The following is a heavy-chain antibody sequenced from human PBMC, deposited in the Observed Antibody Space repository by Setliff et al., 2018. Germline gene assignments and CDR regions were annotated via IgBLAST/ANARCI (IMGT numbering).Heavy chain of an antibody. D-gene: IGHD2-15*01. V-gene: IGHV4-39*01. Sequence: SETLSLTCTVSDDSFTSSRYYWGWIRQAPGSGLEWIGSISYSGTPYYNASVESRVTISIDTSRNQFSLELRSVTVADTATYYCVRPGGTTVVARHFDYWGSGILVPSPQ. CDR1: DDSFTSSRYY. CDR2: ISYSGTP. CDR3: VRPGGTTVVARHFDY. J-gene: IGHJ4*01.